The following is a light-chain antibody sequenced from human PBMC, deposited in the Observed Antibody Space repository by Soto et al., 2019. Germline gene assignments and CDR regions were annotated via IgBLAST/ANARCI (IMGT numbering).Light chain of an antibody. Sequence: DIVLTQSPDSLTVSLGERATINCKSSQSVFHSSDKRNCLAWYQKKPGQPPKLLIYWASTRESGVPHRFSGSWSGTDFTLTISSLQAENVAVYYCQQYYDIATFGPGTKVDIK. CDR1: QSVFHSSDKRNC. CDR3: QQYYDIAT. J-gene: IGKJ3*01. CDR2: WAS. V-gene: IGKV4-1*01.